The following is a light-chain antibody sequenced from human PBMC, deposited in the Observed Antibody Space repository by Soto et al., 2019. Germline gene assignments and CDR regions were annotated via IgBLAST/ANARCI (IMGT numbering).Light chain of an antibody. V-gene: IGKV3-15*01. Sequence: IMLSHSPPSLSLFPGERATLSCRASQSVSSNLAWYQHKPGQAXRLLIYGASTRATGIPARFSGSGSGTEFTLTISSLQSEDFAVYYCQQYNNWLTWTFGQGTKVDIK. J-gene: IGKJ1*01. CDR2: GAS. CDR1: QSVSSN. CDR3: QQYNNWLTWT.